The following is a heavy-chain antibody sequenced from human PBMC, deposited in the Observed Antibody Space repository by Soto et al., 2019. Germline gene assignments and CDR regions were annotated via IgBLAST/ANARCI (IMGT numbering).Heavy chain of an antibody. J-gene: IGHJ5*02. V-gene: IGHV4-61*01. CDR1: GGSVSTGTYY. CDR2: VYNIESL. CDR3: ARADWSHPLDP. D-gene: IGHD3-3*01. Sequence: SETLSLTCTVSGGSVSTGTYYWSWIRQPPGKGLEWIGYVYNIESLNYNPSLKSRVTISVDTFKNQFSLKLTSVTAADTAVYYCARADWSHPLDPWGQGTLVTVSS.